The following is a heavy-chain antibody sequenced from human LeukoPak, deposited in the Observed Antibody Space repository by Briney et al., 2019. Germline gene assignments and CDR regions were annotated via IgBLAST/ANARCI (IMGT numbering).Heavy chain of an antibody. V-gene: IGHV1-69*06. J-gene: IGHJ6*03. D-gene: IGHD5-12*01. CDR2: IIPIFGTA. CDR3: ATGYDYYYYYMDV. Sequence: SVKVSCKASGGTFSSYAISWVRQAPGQGLEWMGGIIPIFGTANYAQKFQGRVTITADKSTSTAYMELSSLRSEDTAVYYCATGYDYYYYYMDVWGKGTTVTVSS. CDR1: GGTFSSYA.